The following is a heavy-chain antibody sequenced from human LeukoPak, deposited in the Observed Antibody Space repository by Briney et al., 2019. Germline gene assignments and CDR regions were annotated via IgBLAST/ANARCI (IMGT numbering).Heavy chain of an antibody. CDR3: ASSEPYYYDSSGYYYPLEY. J-gene: IGHJ4*02. D-gene: IGHD3-22*01. CDR1: GGSFSGYY. Sequence: SETLSLTCAVYGGSFSGYYWSWIRQPPGKGLEWIGEINHSGSTNYNPSLKSRVTISVDTSKNQFSLKLSSVTAADTAVYYCASSEPYYYDSSGYYYPLEYWGQGTLVTVSS. CDR2: INHSGST. V-gene: IGHV4-34*01.